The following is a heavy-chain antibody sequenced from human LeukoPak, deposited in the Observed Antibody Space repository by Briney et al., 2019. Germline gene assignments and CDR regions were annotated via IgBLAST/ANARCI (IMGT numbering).Heavy chain of an antibody. D-gene: IGHD2-2*01. CDR2: INHSGST. CDR3: ARGYCSGTSCYGFADY. V-gene: IGHV4-34*01. J-gene: IGHJ4*02. Sequence: SETLSLTCAVYGGSFSGYYWSWIRQPPGKGLEWIGEINHSGSTNYNPSLKSRVTISVDTSKNQFSLKLSSVTAADTAVYYCARGYCSGTSCYGFADYWGQGTLVTVSS. CDR1: GGSFSGYY.